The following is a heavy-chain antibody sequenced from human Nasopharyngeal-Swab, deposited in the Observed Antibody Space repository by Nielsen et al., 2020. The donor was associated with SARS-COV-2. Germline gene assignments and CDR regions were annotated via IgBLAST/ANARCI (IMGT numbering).Heavy chain of an antibody. V-gene: IGHV4-59*01. D-gene: IGHD3-16*02. CDR2: IYYSGST. J-gene: IGHJ5*02. CDR3: ARGVVGNYDYVWGSYRYDNWFDP. Sequence: WVGQGPAHGLEWVGPIYYSGSTNYNPSLKSRVTISVDTSKNQFSLKLSSVTAADTAVYYCARGVVGNYDYVWGSYRYDNWFDPWGQGTLVTVSS.